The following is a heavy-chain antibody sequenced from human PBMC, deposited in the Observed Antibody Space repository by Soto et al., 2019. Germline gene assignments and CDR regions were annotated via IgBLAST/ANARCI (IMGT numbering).Heavy chain of an antibody. V-gene: IGHV4-59*01. J-gene: IGHJ4*02. CDR1: GGSISSYY. CDR3: ASQYYDILTGYYSPFDY. CDR2: IYYSGST. Sequence: SETLSLTCTVSGGSISSYYWIWIRQPPGKGLEWIGYIYYSGSTNYNPSLKSRVTISVDTSKNQFSLKLSSVTAADTAVYYCASQYYDILTGYYSPFDYWGQGTLVTVSS. D-gene: IGHD3-9*01.